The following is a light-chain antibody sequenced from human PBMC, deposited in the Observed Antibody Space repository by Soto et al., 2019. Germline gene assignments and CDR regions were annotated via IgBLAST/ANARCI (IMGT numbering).Light chain of an antibody. J-gene: IGLJ2*01. CDR2: DVS. CDR1: SSDVGGYNY. V-gene: IGLV2-8*01. Sequence: QSALTQPPSASGSPGQSVTISCTGTSSDVGGYNYVSWYQQHPGKAPKLMIYDVSKRPSGVPDRFSGSKSGITASLTVSGLQAEEEADYYCSSYAGSNNLGVFGGGTKVTVL. CDR3: SSYAGSNNLGV.